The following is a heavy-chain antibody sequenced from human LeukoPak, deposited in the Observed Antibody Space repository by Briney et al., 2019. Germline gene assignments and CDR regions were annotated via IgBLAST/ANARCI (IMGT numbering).Heavy chain of an antibody. V-gene: IGHV4-31*03. J-gene: IGHJ4*02. CDR1: GASISSGGYY. CDR3: ARVAHYGDYFDY. Sequence: PSETLSLTCTVSGASISSGGYYWSWIRQHPGKGLEWIGYIYYSGSTYYNPSLKSRVTISVDTSKNQFSLKLSSVTAADTAVYYCARVAHYGDYFDYWGQGTLVTVSS. D-gene: IGHD4-17*01. CDR2: IYYSGST.